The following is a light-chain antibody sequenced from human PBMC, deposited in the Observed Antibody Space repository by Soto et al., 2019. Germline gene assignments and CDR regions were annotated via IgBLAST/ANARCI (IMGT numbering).Light chain of an antibody. Sequence: EIVLTQSPGTQSLSPGERATFSCRASRSVTTNYLGWYQQKPGQAPRLLLYGASSRATGIPDRFSGSGSGTDCTRTVNILEPEDVALYYWQQYASSPFTCGQGTKLEI. CDR2: GAS. CDR1: RSVTTNY. CDR3: QQYASSPFT. V-gene: IGKV3-20*01. J-gene: IGKJ2*01.